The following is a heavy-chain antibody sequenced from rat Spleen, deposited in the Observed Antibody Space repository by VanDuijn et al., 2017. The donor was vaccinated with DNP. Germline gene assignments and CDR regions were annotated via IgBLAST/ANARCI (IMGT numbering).Heavy chain of an antibody. CDR2: VNSAGST. CDR3: ARWPGYNPPYAMDA. J-gene: IGHJ4*01. CDR1: GYSITSSYR. Sequence: EVQLQESGPGLVKPSQSLSLTCSFTGYSITSSYRWNWIRKFPGNKLEWMGSVNSAGSTNYNPSLKSRISITRDTSKNQFFLQVNSVTTEDTATYYCARWPGYNPPYAMDAWGQGTSVTVSS. V-gene: IGHV3-3*01. D-gene: IGHD1-4*01.